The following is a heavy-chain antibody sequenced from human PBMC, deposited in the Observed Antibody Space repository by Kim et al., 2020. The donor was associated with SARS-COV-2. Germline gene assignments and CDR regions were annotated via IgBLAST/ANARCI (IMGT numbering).Heavy chain of an antibody. J-gene: IGHJ6*02. CDR2: INAGNGNT. Sequence: ASVKVSCKASGYTFTSYAMHWVRQAPGQRLEWMGWINAGNGNTKYSQKFQGRVTITRDTSASTAYMELSSLRSEDTAVYYCASNYDFWSGQLGGDYYYGMDVWGQGTTVTVSS. CDR1: GYTFTSYA. V-gene: IGHV1-3*01. D-gene: IGHD3-3*01. CDR3: ASNYDFWSGQLGGDYYYGMDV.